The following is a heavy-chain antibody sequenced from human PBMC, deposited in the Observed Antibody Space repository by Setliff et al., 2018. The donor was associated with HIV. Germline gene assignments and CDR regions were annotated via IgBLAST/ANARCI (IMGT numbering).Heavy chain of an antibody. CDR1: GGSISSHF. V-gene: IGHV4-59*11. CDR2: IYYSGST. J-gene: IGHJ4*02. Sequence: PSETLSLTCTVSGGSISSHFWSWIRRPPGKGLEWIGSIYYSGSTNYNPSLKSRVTISVVTSKNQFSLKLSSVTAADTAVYYCARGTLYYDYVWGTPFPFDYWGQGTLVTVS. CDR3: ARGTLYYDYVWGTPFPFDY. D-gene: IGHD3-16*01.